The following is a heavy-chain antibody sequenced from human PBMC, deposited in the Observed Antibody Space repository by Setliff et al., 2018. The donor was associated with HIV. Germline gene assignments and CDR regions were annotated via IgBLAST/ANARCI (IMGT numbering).Heavy chain of an antibody. V-gene: IGHV1-18*01. CDR3: TKRTGNGWSHTDY. Sequence: GASVKVSCKTSGFTFNHYGITWVRQAPGQGLEWMGWISAYNGDTNYAQNFQGRVTMTIDTSTSTAYMELSSLRVEDTAVYYCTKRTGNGWSHTDYWGHGTLVTVSS. D-gene: IGHD6-19*01. J-gene: IGHJ4*01. CDR2: ISAYNGDT. CDR1: GFTFNHYG.